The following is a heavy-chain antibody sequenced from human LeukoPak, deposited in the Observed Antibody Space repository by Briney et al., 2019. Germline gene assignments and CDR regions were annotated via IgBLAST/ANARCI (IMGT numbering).Heavy chain of an antibody. D-gene: IGHD2-2*02. CDR3: ARADRYCSSTSCYNYMDV. CDR2: IIPIFGTA. CDR1: GYTFTGYY. V-gene: IGHV1-69*13. Sequence: SVKVSCKASGYTFTGYYMHWVRQAPGQGLEWMGGIIPIFGTANYAQKFQGRVTITADESTSTAYMELSSLRSEDTAVYYCARADRYCSSTSCYNYMDVWGKGTTVTVSS. J-gene: IGHJ6*03.